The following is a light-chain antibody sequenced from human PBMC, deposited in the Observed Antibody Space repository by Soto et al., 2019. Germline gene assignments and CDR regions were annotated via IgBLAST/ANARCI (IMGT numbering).Light chain of an antibody. V-gene: IGLV2-14*03. CDR2: EVS. CDR1: SSDVGGYNY. Sequence: QSALTQPASVSGSPGQSITISCTGTSSDVGGYNYVSWFQQHPGKAPKLQIYEVSNRPSGVFNRFSGSKSGYTASLTISELQAEDEADYYCTSFTSSSTWVFGGGTTLTVL. CDR3: TSFTSSSTWV. J-gene: IGLJ3*02.